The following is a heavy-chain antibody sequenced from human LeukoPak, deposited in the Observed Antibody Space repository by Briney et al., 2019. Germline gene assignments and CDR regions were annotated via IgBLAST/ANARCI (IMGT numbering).Heavy chain of an antibody. D-gene: IGHD1-1*01. CDR3: AGDTTTGTGWAFDI. CDR2: ISGYNGNT. CDR1: GYTLTSYG. Sequence: ASVKVSCKASGYTLTSYGISWVRQAPGQGLEWMGWISGYNGNTNYAQKLQGRVTMTTDTSTSTAYMELRSLRSDDTAVYYCAGDTTTGTGWAFDIWGQGTMVTVPS. V-gene: IGHV1-18*01. J-gene: IGHJ3*02.